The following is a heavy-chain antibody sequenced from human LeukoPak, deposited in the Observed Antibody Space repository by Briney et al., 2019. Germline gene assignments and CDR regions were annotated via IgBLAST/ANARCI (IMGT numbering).Heavy chain of an antibody. CDR1: GFTFSSYA. Sequence: GGSLRLSCAASGFTFSSYAMSWVRQAPGKGLEWVSAISGSGGSTYYADSVKGRFTISRDNSKNTLYLQMNSLRAEDTAVYYCAKDQRIQILGGHQLVPAGYYYYYMDVWGKGTTVTVSS. D-gene: IGHD6-13*01. J-gene: IGHJ6*03. V-gene: IGHV3-23*01. CDR2: ISGSGGST. CDR3: AKDQRIQILGGHQLVPAGYYYYYMDV.